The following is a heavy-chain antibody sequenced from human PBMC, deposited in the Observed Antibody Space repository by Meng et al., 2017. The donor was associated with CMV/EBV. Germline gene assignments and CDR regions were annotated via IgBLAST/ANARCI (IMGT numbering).Heavy chain of an antibody. D-gene: IGHD1-1*01. Sequence: SETLSLTCTVSGGSISSGDYYWSWIRQPPGKGLEWIGYIYYSGSTYYNPSLKSRVTISVYTSKNQFSLKLSSVTAADTAVYYCARAEGNEYYFDYWGQGTLVTVSS. CDR2: IYYSGST. CDR3: ARAEGNEYYFDY. V-gene: IGHV4-30-4*08. J-gene: IGHJ4*02. CDR1: GGSISSGDYY.